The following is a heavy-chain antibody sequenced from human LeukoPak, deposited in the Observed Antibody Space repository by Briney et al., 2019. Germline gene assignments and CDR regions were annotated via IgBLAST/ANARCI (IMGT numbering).Heavy chain of an antibody. CDR3: ARESADYGDRYYYGMDV. CDR2: IYTSGST. CDR1: GGSISSYY. V-gene: IGHV4-4*07. Sequence: SETLSLTCTVSGGSISSYYWSWIRQPAGKGLEWIGRIYTSGSTNYNPSLKSRVTMPVDTSKNQFSLKLSSVTAADTAVYYCARESADYGDRYYYGMDVWGQGTTVTVSS. D-gene: IGHD4-17*01. J-gene: IGHJ6*02.